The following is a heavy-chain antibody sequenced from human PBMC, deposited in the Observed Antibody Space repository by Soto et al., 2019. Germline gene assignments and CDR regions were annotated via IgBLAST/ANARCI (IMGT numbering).Heavy chain of an antibody. J-gene: IGHJ6*02. D-gene: IGHD3-3*01. CDR1: GFTFSDHE. CDR2: ISASGGTT. CDR3: ARDRSLIFAVPPYGMDV. V-gene: IGHV3-48*03. Sequence: EVQLVEAGGGLVQPGGSLSLSCVVSGFTFSDHEMNWVRRAPGKGPEWVSRISASGGTTSYADSVKGRFTISRDNARDSLYLHMNSLRAEDTAIYYCARDRSLIFAVPPYGMDVWGLGTTVTVSS.